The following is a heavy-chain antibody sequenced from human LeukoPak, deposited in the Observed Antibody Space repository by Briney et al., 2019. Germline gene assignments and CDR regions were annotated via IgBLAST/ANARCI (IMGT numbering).Heavy chain of an antibody. V-gene: IGHV3-23*01. CDR2: INNRGAGR. Sequence: GGSLRLYCADSGFTFSSFAMSLVRQAPGKALEWVAGINNRGAGRVYADSVMGRFTISRDDSKNTLYLQMSSLRADDTAVYYCAREGAGDSGKYHSYFDHRGQGTLVTVSS. J-gene: IGHJ4*02. CDR3: AREGAGDSGKYHSYFDH. CDR1: GFTFSSFA. D-gene: IGHD1-26*01.